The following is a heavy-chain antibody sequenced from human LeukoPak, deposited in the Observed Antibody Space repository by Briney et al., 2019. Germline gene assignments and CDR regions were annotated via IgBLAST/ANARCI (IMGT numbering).Heavy chain of an antibody. CDR3: ARAGNALDGMDV. CDR2: IYSGGST. V-gene: IGHV3-66*01. D-gene: IGHD4-23*01. Sequence: GGSLRLSCAASGFTVSSNYMSWVRQAPGKGLEWVSVIYSGGSTYYADSVKGRFTISRDNSKNTLYLQMNSLRAEDTAVYYCARAGNALDGMDVWGQGTTVTVYS. J-gene: IGHJ6*02. CDR1: GFTVSSNY.